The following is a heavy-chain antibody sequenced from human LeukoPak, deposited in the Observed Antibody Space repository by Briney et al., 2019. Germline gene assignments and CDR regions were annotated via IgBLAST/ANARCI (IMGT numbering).Heavy chain of an antibody. V-gene: IGHV4-59*08. CDR3: ARHVAVGETA. CDR1: GGSITNSY. CDR2: IYYTGST. J-gene: IGHJ5*02. Sequence: SETLSLTCSVSGGSITNSYWSWIRQPPGKGLEWIGYIYYTGSTTYSPSYKSRATISVDTSRNQISLKLTSVTAADTAVYYCARHVAVGETAWGQGILVTVFS. D-gene: IGHD1-26*01.